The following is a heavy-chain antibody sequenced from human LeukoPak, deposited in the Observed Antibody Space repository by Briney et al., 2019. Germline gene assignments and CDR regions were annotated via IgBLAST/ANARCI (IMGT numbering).Heavy chain of an antibody. J-gene: IGHJ6*02. CDR1: GFTVSSNY. V-gene: IGHV3-66*01. CDR3: ARGDTAMVIGYYYYGMDV. CDR2: IYSGGST. D-gene: IGHD5-18*01. Sequence: GGSLRLSCAASGFTVSSNYMSWVRQAPGKGLEWVSVIYSGGSTYYADSVKGRFTISRDNSKNTLYLQMNSLRAEDTAVYYCARGDTAMVIGYYYYGMDVWGQGTTVTVSS.